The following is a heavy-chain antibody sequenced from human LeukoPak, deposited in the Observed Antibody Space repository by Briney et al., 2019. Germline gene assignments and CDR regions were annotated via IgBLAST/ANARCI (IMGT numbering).Heavy chain of an antibody. CDR2: IYSTGDYI. D-gene: IGHD2-2*01. V-gene: IGHV3-21*04. CDR3: AKGYCSSTSCPPNY. Sequence: GGSLRLSCTASGFTFNTHTFNWVRQAPGKGLQWVSSIYSTGDYIYYADSLQGRFTISRDNAKNSLYLQMNSLRAEDTALYYCAKGYCSSTSCPPNYWGQGTLVTVTS. CDR1: GFTFNTHT. J-gene: IGHJ4*02.